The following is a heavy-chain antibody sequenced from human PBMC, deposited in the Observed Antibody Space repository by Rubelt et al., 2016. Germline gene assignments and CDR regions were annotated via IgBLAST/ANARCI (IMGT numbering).Heavy chain of an antibody. D-gene: IGHD2-15*01. Sequence: TFTSYGMHWVRQAPGKGLESVAVIWSDGSNKDYADSVKGRFTISRDNSKNTLYLEINSLRGEDTAVYYCGRDCHGASCYFYWGQGTLVTVSS. V-gene: IGHV3-33*01. CDR1: TFTSYG. CDR2: IWSDGSNK. CDR3: GRDCHGASCYFY. J-gene: IGHJ4*02.